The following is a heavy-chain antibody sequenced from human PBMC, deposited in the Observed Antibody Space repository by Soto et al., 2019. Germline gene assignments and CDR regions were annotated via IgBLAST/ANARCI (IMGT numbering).Heavy chain of an antibody. D-gene: IGHD2-15*01. CDR1: GYTFTSYG. V-gene: IGHV1-18*01. CDR3: ARATRLYCSGGSCYSSHAFDI. J-gene: IGHJ3*02. CDR2: ISAYNGNT. Sequence: ASVKVSCKASGYTFTSYGISWVRQEPGQGLEWMGWISAYNGNTNYAQKLQGRVTMTTDTSTSTAYMELRSLRSDDTAVYYCARATRLYCSGGSCYSSHAFDIWGQGTMVT.